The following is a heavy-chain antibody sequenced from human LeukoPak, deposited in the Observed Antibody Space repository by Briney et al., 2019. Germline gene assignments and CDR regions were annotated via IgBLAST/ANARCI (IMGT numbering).Heavy chain of an antibody. CDR3: AREQDYGITNWFDP. CDR2: MNPNSGNT. J-gene: IGHJ5*02. V-gene: IGHV1-8*01. CDR1: GYTFTSYD. D-gene: IGHD4-17*01. Sequence: ASVKVSCKASGYTFTSYDINWVRQATGQGLEWMGWMNPNSGNTGYAQKFQGRVTMTRNTSISTAYMELSSLRAEDTAVYYCAREQDYGITNWFDPWGQGTLVTVSS.